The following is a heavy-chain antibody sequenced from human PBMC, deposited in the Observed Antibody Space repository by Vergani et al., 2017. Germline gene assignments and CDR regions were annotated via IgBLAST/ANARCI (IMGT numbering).Heavy chain of an antibody. J-gene: IGHJ4*02. CDR3: ARDREYDY. D-gene: IGHD3-10*01. CDR1: GYTLIELA. Sequence: QVQLVQSGSELKKPGASVKVSCKVSGYTLIELAMNWVRQAPGKGLEWMGGFDPEDGETIYAQKFQGRVTITRDTSASTAYMELSSLRSEDTAVYYCARDREYDYWGQGTLVTVSS. V-gene: IGHV1-24*01. CDR2: FDPEDGET.